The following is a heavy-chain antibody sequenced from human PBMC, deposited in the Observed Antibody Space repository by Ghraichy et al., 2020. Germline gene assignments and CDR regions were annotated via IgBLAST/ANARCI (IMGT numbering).Heavy chain of an antibody. Sequence: ASVKVSCKASGYTFTGYYMHWVRQAPGQGLEWMGWINPNSGGTNYAQKFQGRVTMTRDTSISTAYMELSRLRSDDTAVYYCAVGNIAVAGTWFDPWGQGTLVTVSS. J-gene: IGHJ5*02. CDR1: GYTFTGYY. CDR2: INPNSGGT. V-gene: IGHV1-2*02. D-gene: IGHD6-19*01. CDR3: AVGNIAVAGTWFDP.